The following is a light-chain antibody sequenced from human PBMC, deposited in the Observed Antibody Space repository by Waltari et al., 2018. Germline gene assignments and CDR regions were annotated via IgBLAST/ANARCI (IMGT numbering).Light chain of an antibody. J-gene: IGLJ2*01. V-gene: IGLV9-49*01. CDR3: GADHGSGSNFVSV. CDR2: VGTGGIVG. CDR1: SGYSNYK. Sequence: QPVLTQPPSASASLGASVTLTCTLNSGYSNYKVDWYQQRPGKGPRFVMQVGTGGIVGSKGAGVPTRFSVLGSGLNRYLIIKNIQEEDEGDYHCGADHGSGSNFVSVFGGGTKLTVL.